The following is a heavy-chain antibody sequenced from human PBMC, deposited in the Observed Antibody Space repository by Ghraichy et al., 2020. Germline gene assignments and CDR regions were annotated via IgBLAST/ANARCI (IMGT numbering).Heavy chain of an antibody. V-gene: IGHV3-48*01. D-gene: IGHD3-16*02. CDR2: ISTSGGAR. Sequence: SCAASGFTFRNYGMNWVRLAPGKGLEWVLYISTSGGARDYADSVKGRFTISRDNAKNSVYLQMNSLRAEDTAVYYCARTGWGSYRPDDFWGQGTLVTVSS. CDR3: ARTGWGSYRPDDF. CDR1: GFTFRNYG. J-gene: IGHJ4*02.